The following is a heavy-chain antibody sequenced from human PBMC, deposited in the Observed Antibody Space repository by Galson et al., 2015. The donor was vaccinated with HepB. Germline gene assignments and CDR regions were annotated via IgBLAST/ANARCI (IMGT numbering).Heavy chain of an antibody. CDR2: INGGNGFT. CDR1: GYAFNNYI. Sequence: SVKVSCKASGYAFNNYIMHWVRQAPGQSFEWMGWINGGNGFTKYSQKFQGRVTVTRDTSATTVCMELTSLRSEDTAVYYCARDLVGSTDEFVSWGQGTLVTVSS. J-gene: IGHJ4*02. CDR3: ARDLVGSTDEFVS. V-gene: IGHV1-3*01. D-gene: IGHD1-26*01.